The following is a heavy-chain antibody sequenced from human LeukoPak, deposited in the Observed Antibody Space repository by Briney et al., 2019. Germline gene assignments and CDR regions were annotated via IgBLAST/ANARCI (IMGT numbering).Heavy chain of an antibody. CDR2: ISSLGGST. J-gene: IGHJ3*02. CDR1: GFTFSSYA. V-gene: IGHV3-64*01. D-gene: IGHD3-10*01. CDR3: ATVLLWFGELGSAFDI. Sequence: QTGGSLRLSCAASGFTFSSYAMYWVRQAPGKGLEYVSGISSLGGSTYYARSVQGRFTISRDNSKNTLYLQMGSLRAEDTAVYYCATVLLWFGELGSAFDIWGQGTMVTVSS.